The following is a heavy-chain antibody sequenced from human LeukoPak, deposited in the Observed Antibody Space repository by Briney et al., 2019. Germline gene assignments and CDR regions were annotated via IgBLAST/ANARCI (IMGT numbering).Heavy chain of an antibody. CDR2: ISGRTGGT. J-gene: IGHJ4*02. CDR3: AKCGTSGCHLIDY. Sequence: PGGSLRLSCAASGFTFNTNAMSWVRQAPGKGLEWVSAISGRTGGTYYADSVKGRFTIYSDNYKSTLYLQMDSLRADDTAVYYCAKCGTSGCHLIDYWGQGTLVTVSS. D-gene: IGHD6-19*01. V-gene: IGHV3-23*01. CDR1: GFTFNTNA.